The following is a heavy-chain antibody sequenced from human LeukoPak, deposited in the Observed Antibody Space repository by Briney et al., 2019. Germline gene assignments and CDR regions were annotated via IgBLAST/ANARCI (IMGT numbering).Heavy chain of an antibody. D-gene: IGHD3-10*01. J-gene: IGHJ6*02. Sequence: GGSLRLSCAASELHAMTWVRQGPGKGLEWVSAISRSGGSTYYADSVKGRLTISRDKSNNTLFLQMNSLRAEDTAVYYRAKLGGKTANGDEYYGMDVWGQGTTVTVSS. CDR1: ELHA. CDR2: ISRSGGST. V-gene: IGHV3-23*01. CDR3: AKLGGKTANGDEYYGMDV.